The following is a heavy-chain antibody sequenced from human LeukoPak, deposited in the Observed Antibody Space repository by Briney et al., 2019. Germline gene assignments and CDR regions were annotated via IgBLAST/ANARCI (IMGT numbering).Heavy chain of an antibody. D-gene: IGHD2-2*01. Sequence: GGSLRLSCAASGFTFSSYSMNWVRQAPGKGLEWVSSISSSSSYIYYADSVKGRFTISRDNAKNSLYLQMNSLRAEDTALYYCARGAMPYYYYYYYMDVWGKGTTVTVSS. CDR2: ISSSSSYI. CDR3: ARGAMPYYYYYYYMDV. J-gene: IGHJ6*03. V-gene: IGHV3-21*04. CDR1: GFTFSSYS.